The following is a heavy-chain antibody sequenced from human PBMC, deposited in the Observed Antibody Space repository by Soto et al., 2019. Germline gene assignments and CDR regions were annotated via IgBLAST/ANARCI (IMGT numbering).Heavy chain of an antibody. V-gene: IGHV1-2*02. D-gene: IGHD5-18*01. CDR2: INSKSGGT. Sequence: GASVKVSCKASGCAFTDYYMHWVRQAPGQGLEWMGGINSKSGGTNLAQRFQGRVTMTRDTSSSTTHLEVSRLRSDDTAIFYCARSDTDMAAPYYGKAVWGQGTTVNVSS. CDR3: ARSDTDMAAPYYGKAV. CDR1: GCAFTDYY. J-gene: IGHJ6*02.